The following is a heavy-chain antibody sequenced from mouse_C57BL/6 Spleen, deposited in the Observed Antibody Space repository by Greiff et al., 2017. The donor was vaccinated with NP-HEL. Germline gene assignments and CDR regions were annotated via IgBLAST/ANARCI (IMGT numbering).Heavy chain of an antibody. CDR1: GFTFSSYA. CDR3: ARDGSGTYFDY. CDR2: ISDGGSYT. Sequence: EVKLVESGGGLVKPGGSLKLSCAASGFTFSSYAMSWVRQTPEKRLEWVATISDGGSYTYYPDNVKGRFTIYRDNAKNNLYLQMSHLKSEDTAMYYCARDGSGTYFDYWGQGTTLTVSS. V-gene: IGHV5-4*01. J-gene: IGHJ2*01. D-gene: IGHD4-1*01.